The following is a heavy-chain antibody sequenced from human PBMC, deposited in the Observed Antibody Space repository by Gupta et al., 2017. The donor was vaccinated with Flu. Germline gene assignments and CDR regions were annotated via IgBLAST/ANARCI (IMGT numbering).Heavy chain of an antibody. CDR1: GGSFSGYY. D-gene: IGHD6-6*01. J-gene: IGHJ4*02. CDR2: INHSGST. Sequence: QVQLQQWGAGLLKPSETLSLTCAVYGGSFSGYYWSWIRQPPGKGLEWIGEINHSGSTNYNPSLKSRVTISVDTSKNQFSLKLSSVTAADTAVYYCARGGEQLEFDYWGQGTLVTVSS. CDR3: ARGGEQLEFDY. V-gene: IGHV4-34*01.